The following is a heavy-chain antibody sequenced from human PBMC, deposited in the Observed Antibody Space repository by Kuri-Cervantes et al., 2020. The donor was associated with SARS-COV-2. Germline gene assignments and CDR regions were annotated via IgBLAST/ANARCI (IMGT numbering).Heavy chain of an antibody. J-gene: IGHJ4*02. CDR2: IRYDGSNK. V-gene: IGHV3-30*02. Sequence: GGSLRLSCAASGFTFSSYGMHWVRQAPGKGLEWVAFIRYDGSNKYYADSVKGRFTISRDNAKNSLYLQMNSLRAEDMALYYCARGGGIAARRVSYYFDYWGQGTLVTVSS. CDR1: GFTFSSYG. D-gene: IGHD6-6*01. CDR3: ARGGGIAARRVSYYFDY.